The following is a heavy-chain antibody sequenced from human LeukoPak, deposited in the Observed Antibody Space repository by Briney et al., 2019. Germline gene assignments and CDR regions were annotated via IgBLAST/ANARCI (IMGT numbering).Heavy chain of an antibody. CDR2: IYSGGST. CDR3: ASRNYDFWYMDV. CDR1: GFTVSINY. Sequence: GGSLRLSCAASGFTVSINYMSWVRQAPGKGLEWVSVIYSGGSTYYADSVKGRFTISRDNSKNTLYLQMNSLRAEDTAVYYCASRNYDFWYMDVWGKGTTVTVSS. V-gene: IGHV3-66*02. J-gene: IGHJ6*03. D-gene: IGHD3-3*01.